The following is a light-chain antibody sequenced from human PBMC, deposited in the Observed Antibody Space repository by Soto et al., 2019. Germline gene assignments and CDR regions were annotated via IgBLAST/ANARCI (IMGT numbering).Light chain of an antibody. CDR3: ISYTSSSTWV. CDR1: SSDVGSYNL. V-gene: IGLV2-14*02. J-gene: IGLJ3*02. Sequence: QSVLTQPASVSGSPGQSITISCTGTSSDVGSYNLVSWYQQHPRKAPKLMIYDGSKRPSGVSNRFSGSRSGNTASLTISGLQAEDESDYYCISYTSSSTWVFGGGTKLTVL. CDR2: DGS.